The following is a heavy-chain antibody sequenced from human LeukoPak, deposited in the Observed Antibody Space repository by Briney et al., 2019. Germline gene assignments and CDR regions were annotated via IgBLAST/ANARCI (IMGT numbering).Heavy chain of an antibody. V-gene: IGHV4-31*03. CDR1: GGSISSGGFY. CDR3: ARGSAGDVTGDY. D-gene: IGHD6-19*01. J-gene: IGHJ4*02. CDR2: IYYSGST. Sequence: SETLSLTCTVSGGSISSGGFYWTWIRQHPGKGLEWIGYIYYSGSTYYNPSLKSRVTISVDMSKNQFSLKLSSVTAADTAVYYCARGSAGDVTGDYWGQGTLVTVSS.